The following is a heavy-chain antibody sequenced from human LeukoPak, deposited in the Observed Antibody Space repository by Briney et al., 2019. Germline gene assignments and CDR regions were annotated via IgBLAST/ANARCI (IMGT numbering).Heavy chain of an antibody. CDR3: ARDMSRGLYYDSSYFDF. J-gene: IGHJ4*02. Sequence: ASVKVSCKASGYTFTTHHMHWLRQAPGQGLEWMGIINPSGGSTTYAQKFQGRVTVTRDMSTSTVYMEVSSLRSEDTAVYYCARDMSRGLYYDSSYFDFWGQGTLVTVSS. V-gene: IGHV1-46*01. D-gene: IGHD3-22*01. CDR2: INPSGGST. CDR1: GYTFTTHH.